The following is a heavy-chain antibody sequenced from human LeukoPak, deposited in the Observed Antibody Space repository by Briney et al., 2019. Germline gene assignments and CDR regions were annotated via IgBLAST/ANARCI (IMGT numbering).Heavy chain of an antibody. V-gene: IGHV1-8*01. CDR2: MNPNSGNT. CDR3: ARGSHYYDSSGYYPVDAFDI. Sequence: GASVKVSCKVSGGTFSTYAINWVRQATGQGLEWMGWMNPNSGNTGYAQKFQGRVTITRNTSISTAYMELSSLRSEDTAVYYCARGSHYYDSSGYYPVDAFDIWGQGTMVTVSS. CDR1: GGTFSTYA. J-gene: IGHJ3*02. D-gene: IGHD3-22*01.